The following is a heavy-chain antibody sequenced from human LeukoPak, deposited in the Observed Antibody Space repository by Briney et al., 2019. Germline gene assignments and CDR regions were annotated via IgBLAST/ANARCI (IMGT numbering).Heavy chain of an antibody. J-gene: IGHJ4*02. CDR1: GYTFTGYY. CDR3: AKGGVVQGVHDY. V-gene: IGHV1-2*02. D-gene: IGHD3-10*01. Sequence: ASVKVSCKASGYTFTGYYIHWVRQAPGQGLEWMGWINPSSGGTNYAQKLLGRVTMTRDASISTAYMELERLRSDDTAVYYCAKGGVVQGVHDYWGQGTLVTVSS. CDR2: INPSSGGT.